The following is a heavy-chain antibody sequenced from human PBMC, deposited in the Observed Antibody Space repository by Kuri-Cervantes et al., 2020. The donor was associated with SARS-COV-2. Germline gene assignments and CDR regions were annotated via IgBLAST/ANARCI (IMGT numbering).Heavy chain of an antibody. CDR2: IYYSGST. CDR1: GGSISSSISSSSYY. D-gene: IGHD3-3*01. V-gene: IGHV4-39*01. Sequence: SETLSLTCTVSGGSISSSISSSSYYWGWIRQPPGKGLEWIGSIYYSGSTYYNPSLKSRVTISVGTSKNQFSLKLSSVTAADTAVYYCARRSTSITIFGVVNINPFDYWGQGTLVTVSS. J-gene: IGHJ4*02. CDR3: ARRSTSITIFGVVNINPFDY.